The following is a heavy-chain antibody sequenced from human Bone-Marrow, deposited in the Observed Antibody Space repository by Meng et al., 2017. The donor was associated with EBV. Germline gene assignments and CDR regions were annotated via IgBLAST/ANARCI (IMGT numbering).Heavy chain of an antibody. CDR1: GLTFSDSA. D-gene: IGHD3-10*01. CDR2: IRDGIGNT. J-gene: IGHJ4*02. Sequence: EVDVGESGGGLVMAGGALRLSCAASGLTFSDSAMSWVRQGPGKGLEWVSTIRDGIGNTHYADSVKGRFPISRDNSKKTLYLQMHHLRADDTAVYYCALWFREHFDYWGQGNLVTVSS. CDR3: ALWFREHFDY. V-gene: IGHV3-23*04.